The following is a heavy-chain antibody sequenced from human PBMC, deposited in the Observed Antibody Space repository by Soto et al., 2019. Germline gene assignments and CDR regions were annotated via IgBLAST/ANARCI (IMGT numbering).Heavy chain of an antibody. J-gene: IGHJ6*02. D-gene: IGHD1-26*01. CDR3: ARVNSGSSIYYYYYGMDV. V-gene: IGHV1-18*01. Sequence: ASVKVSCKASGYTFTSYGISWVRQAPGQGLEWMGWISAYNGNTNYAQKLQGRVTMTTDTSTSTAYMELRSPRSDDTAVYYCARVNSGSSIYYYYYGMDVWGQGTTVTVSS. CDR1: GYTFTSYG. CDR2: ISAYNGNT.